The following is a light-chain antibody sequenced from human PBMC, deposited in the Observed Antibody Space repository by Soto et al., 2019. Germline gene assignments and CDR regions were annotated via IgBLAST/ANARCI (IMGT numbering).Light chain of an antibody. J-gene: IGLJ2*01. CDR2: RNT. Sequence: QSVLTQPPSASGTPGQRVTISCSGSSSNIESNFVYWYQQFPGTAPRLLIYRNTQRPSGVPDRFSGSKSGTSASLAISALRSEDEADSDCTVWDDSLSGCLFGGGTKLTVL. CDR3: TVWDDSLSGCL. CDR1: SSNIESNF. V-gene: IGLV1-47*01.